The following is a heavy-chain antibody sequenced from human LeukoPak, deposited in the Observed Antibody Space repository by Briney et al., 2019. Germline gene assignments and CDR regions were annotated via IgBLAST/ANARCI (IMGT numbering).Heavy chain of an antibody. CDR2: ISSSSSYI. Sequence: GGSLRLSCAASGFTFSSYSMNWGRQAPGKGLEWVSPISSSSSYIYYADSVKGRFTISRDNAKNSLYLQMNSLRAEDTAVYYCARIRSGDYGDYDLGWGLYYYGMDVWGQGTTVTVSS. J-gene: IGHJ6*02. CDR1: GFTFSSYS. D-gene: IGHD4-17*01. CDR3: ARIRSGDYGDYDLGWGLYYYGMDV. V-gene: IGHV3-21*01.